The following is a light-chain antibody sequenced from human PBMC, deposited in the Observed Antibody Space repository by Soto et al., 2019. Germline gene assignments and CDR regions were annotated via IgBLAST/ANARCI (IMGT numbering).Light chain of an antibody. Sequence: IVLTQSPGTLSLSPGERATLSCRASQSVSSSYLAWYQQKPGQAPRLLIYGTSSRATAIPDRFSGSGSGTDFTLTISRLETEDFAVYYCQQYGSSSWTFGQGTKVDI. CDR3: QQYGSSSWT. V-gene: IGKV3-20*01. J-gene: IGKJ1*01. CDR1: QSVSSSY. CDR2: GTS.